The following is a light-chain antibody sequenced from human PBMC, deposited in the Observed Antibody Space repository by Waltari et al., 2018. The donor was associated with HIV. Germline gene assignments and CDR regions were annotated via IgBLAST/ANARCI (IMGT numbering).Light chain of an antibody. J-gene: IGLJ3*02. Sequence: SVLTQPPSASRTPGQRVTISCSGSSSNIGSNYVSWYQYFPGATPKLLIYWNSQRPSGVPDRFSGSKSGTSASLAISGLRPEDETDYYCASWDDSLSGWVFGGGTKVTVL. V-gene: IGLV1-47*01. CDR1: SSNIGSNY. CDR2: WNS. CDR3: ASWDDSLSGWV.